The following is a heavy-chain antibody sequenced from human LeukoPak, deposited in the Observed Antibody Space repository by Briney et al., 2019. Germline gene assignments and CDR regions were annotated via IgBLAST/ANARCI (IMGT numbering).Heavy chain of an antibody. J-gene: IGHJ4*02. CDR2: IYYSGST. Sequence: SDTLSLTCTVSGGSISNSRYYWGWIRQPPGKGLEWIGSIYYSGSTYCNPSLKSRVTISVDTSKNQFSLKLTSVTAADTAVYYCARQGDWSSDYWGQGTLVTVSS. D-gene: IGHD3/OR15-3a*01. CDR3: ARQGDWSSDY. CDR1: GGSISNSRYY. V-gene: IGHV4-39*01.